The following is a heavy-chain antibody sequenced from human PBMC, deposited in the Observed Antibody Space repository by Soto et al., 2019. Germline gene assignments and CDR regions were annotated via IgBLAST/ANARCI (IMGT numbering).Heavy chain of an antibody. Sequence: GGSLRLSCAASGFTFSSYSMNWVRQAPGKGLEWVSSISSSSSYIYYADSVKGRFTISRDNAKNSLYLQMNSLRAEDTAVYYCARVSERNYYDSSGYYDLWGQGTLVTVSS. D-gene: IGHD3-22*01. CDR3: ARVSERNYYDSSGYYDL. CDR1: GFTFSSYS. CDR2: ISSSSSYI. V-gene: IGHV3-21*01. J-gene: IGHJ5*02.